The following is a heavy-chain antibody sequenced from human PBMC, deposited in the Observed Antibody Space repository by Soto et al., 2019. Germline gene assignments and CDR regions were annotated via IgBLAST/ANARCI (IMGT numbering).Heavy chain of an antibody. CDR3: ARARGYSYGLGDY. J-gene: IGHJ4*02. Sequence: ASVKVSCKASGYTFTGYYMHWVRQAPGQGLEWMGWINPNSGGTNYAQKFQGRVTMTRDTPISTAYMELSRLRSDDTAVYYCARARGYSYGLGDYWGQGTLVTVSS. V-gene: IGHV1-2*02. CDR2: INPNSGGT. D-gene: IGHD5-18*01. CDR1: GYTFTGYY.